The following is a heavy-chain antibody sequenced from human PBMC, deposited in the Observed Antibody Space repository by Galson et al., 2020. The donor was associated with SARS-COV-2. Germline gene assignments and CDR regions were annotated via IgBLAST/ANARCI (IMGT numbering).Heavy chain of an antibody. CDR3: APINVRKIYNWFDP. V-gene: IGHV2-5*02. J-gene: IGHJ5*02. CDR1: GFSLSTSGVG. Sequence: SGPTLVKPTQTLTLTCTFSGFSLSTSGVGVGWIRQPPGKALEWLALIYWDDDKRYSPSLKSRLTITKDTSKNQVVLTMTNMDPVDTATYYCAPINVRKIYNWFDPWGQGTLVTVSS. CDR2: IYWDDDK.